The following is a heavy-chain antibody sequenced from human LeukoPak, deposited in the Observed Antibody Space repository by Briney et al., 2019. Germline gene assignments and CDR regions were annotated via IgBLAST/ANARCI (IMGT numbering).Heavy chain of an antibody. D-gene: IGHD3-22*01. CDR2: ISWNSGSI. Sequence: PGGSLRLSCAASGFTFDDYAMHWVRHAPGKGLEWVSGISWNSGSIVYADSVKGRFTISRDNAKNSLYLQMNSLRAEDTALYYCEKDIIFRGRIIMIVADVFDTGGKGKRVTVS. CDR3: EKDIIFRGRIIMIVADVFDT. J-gene: IGHJ3*02. V-gene: IGHV3-9*01. CDR1: GFTFDDYA.